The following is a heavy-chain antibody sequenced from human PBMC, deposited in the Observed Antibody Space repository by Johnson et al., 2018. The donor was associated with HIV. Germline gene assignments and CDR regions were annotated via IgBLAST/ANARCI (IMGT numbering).Heavy chain of an antibody. D-gene: IGHD1-26*01. V-gene: IGHV3-20*04. CDR1: GFTFDDYG. CDR2: INWNGGRT. Sequence: VQLVESGGGVVRPGGSLRLSCAASGFTFDDYGMSWVRQAPGKGLEWVSGINWNGGRTGYADSVKGRFSISREHGKNSLSLQMNSLRAEDTAVYYCARDQAGVGATTADAFDIWGQGTMVTVSS. J-gene: IGHJ3*02. CDR3: ARDQAGVGATTADAFDI.